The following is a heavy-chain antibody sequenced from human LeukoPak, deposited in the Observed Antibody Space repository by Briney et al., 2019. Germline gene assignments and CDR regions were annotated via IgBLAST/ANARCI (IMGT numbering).Heavy chain of an antibody. Sequence: SETLSLTCTVSGGSISSSSYYWGWIRQPPGKGLEWIGSIYYSGSTYYNPSLKSRVTISVDTSKNQFSLKLSSVTAADTAVYYCARHSPTVAGYNWFDPWGQGTLVTVSS. CDR3: ARHSPTVAGYNWFDP. D-gene: IGHD6-19*01. CDR1: GGSISSSSYY. CDR2: IYYSGST. V-gene: IGHV4-39*01. J-gene: IGHJ5*02.